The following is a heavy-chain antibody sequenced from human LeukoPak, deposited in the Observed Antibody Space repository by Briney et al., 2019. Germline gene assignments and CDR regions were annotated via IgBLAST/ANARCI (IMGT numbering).Heavy chain of an antibody. V-gene: IGHV1-18*01. Sequence: VASVTVSCKASAYTFTSYGISWVRQAPGQGLEWMGWNSAYNGNTNYAQKLQGRVTMTTDTSTSTAYMELRSLRSDDTAVYYCARASYYDSSGYYPLGYWGQGTLVTVSS. J-gene: IGHJ4*02. CDR3: ARASYYDSSGYYPLGY. CDR1: AYTFTSYG. D-gene: IGHD3-22*01. CDR2: NSAYNGNT.